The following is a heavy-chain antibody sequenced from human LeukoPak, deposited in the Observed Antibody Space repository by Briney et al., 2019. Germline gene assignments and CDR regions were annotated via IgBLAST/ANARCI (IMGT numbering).Heavy chain of an antibody. V-gene: IGHV1-2*02. D-gene: IGHD3-22*01. CDR2: INSNSGCT. Sequence: ASVKVSCKASGYTFTDHFIQGVRQAPGQGLEWMGWINSNSGCTKIPQKFQGRVTMTRDTSITTVHMDLTGLTFDDTAVYYCARASDSSGYYFYFDYWGQGTLVTVSS. J-gene: IGHJ4*02. CDR3: ARASDSSGYYFYFDY. CDR1: GYTFTDHF.